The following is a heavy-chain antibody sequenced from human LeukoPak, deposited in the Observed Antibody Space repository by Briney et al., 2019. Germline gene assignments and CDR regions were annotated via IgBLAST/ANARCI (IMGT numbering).Heavy chain of an antibody. Sequence: GGSLRLPCAASGFTFSSYGMHWVRQAPGKGLEWVAVISYDGSNKYYADSVKGRFTISRDNSKNTLYLQMNSLRAEDTAVYYCAKEAGIAVAGYNWFDPWGQGTLVTVSS. CDR1: GFTFSSYG. CDR2: ISYDGSNK. J-gene: IGHJ5*02. D-gene: IGHD6-19*01. CDR3: AKEAGIAVAGYNWFDP. V-gene: IGHV3-30*18.